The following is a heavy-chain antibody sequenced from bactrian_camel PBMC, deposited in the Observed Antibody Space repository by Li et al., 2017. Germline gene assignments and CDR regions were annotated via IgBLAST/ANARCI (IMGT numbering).Heavy chain of an antibody. Sequence: HVQLVESGGGVVQPGESLNLSCAASGFVFNTYGMKWSRQAPGKELEWVATIDARGSTTYYPPRLEGRFTISRDNAKNILYLQMNDLKTEDTAVYHCAKEYDGAWAYNLWGQGTQVTVS. J-gene: IGHJ4*01. CDR3: AKEYDGAWAYNL. CDR1: GFVFNTYG. D-gene: IGHD6*01. V-gene: IGHV3S1*01. CDR2: IDARGSTT.